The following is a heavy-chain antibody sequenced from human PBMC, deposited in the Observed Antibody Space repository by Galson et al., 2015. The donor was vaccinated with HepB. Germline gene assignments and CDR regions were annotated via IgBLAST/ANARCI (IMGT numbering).Heavy chain of an antibody. CDR2: ISAYNGNT. D-gene: IGHD1-7*01. V-gene: IGHV1-18*01. CDR3: ARVMQGITGTKYFDY. Sequence: SGAEVKKPGASVKVSCKASGYTFTSYGISWVRQAPGQGLERMGWISAYNGNTNYAQKLQGRITMTTDTSTSTAYMELRSLRSDDTAVYYCARVMQGITGTKYFDYWGQGTLVTVSS. J-gene: IGHJ4*02. CDR1: GYTFTSYG.